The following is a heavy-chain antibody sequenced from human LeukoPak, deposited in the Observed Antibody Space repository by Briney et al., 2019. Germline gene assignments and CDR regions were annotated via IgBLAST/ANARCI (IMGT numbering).Heavy chain of an antibody. CDR1: GYTFTSYG. CDR2: ISAYNGNT. D-gene: IGHD2-15*01. CDR3: ARDSIGVAASVTFDY. Sequence: ASVKVSCKASGYTFTSYGISWVRQAPGQGFEWMGWISAYNGNTNYAQKLQGRVTMTTDTSTSTAYMELRSLRSDDTAVYYCARDSIGVAASVTFDYWGQGTLVTVSS. J-gene: IGHJ4*02. V-gene: IGHV1-18*01.